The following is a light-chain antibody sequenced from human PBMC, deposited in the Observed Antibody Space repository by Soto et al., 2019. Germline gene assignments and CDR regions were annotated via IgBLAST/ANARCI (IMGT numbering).Light chain of an antibody. CDR2: DAS. J-gene: IGKJ1*01. Sequence: EFVLTQSPATLSLSPGERATLSCRASQSVSRYLAWYQQKPGQAPSLLIYDASNRATGIPARFSGSGSGTDFTLTISSLEPEDFAVYYCQQRSNWPRGTFGQGTKVEIK. CDR3: QQRSNWPRGT. CDR1: QSVSRY. V-gene: IGKV3-11*01.